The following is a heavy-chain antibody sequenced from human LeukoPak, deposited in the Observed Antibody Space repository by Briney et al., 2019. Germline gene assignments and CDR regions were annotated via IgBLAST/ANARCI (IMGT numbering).Heavy chain of an antibody. J-gene: IGHJ5*02. V-gene: IGHV4-61*02. CDR3: AGTSLVPAAPNWFDP. D-gene: IGHD2-2*01. Sequence: SQTLFLTCTVSGGSISSGSYYWSWIRQPAGKGLEWIGRIYTSGSTNYNPSLKSRVTISVDTSKNQFSLKLSSVTAADTAVYYCAGTSLVPAAPNWFDPWGQGTLVTVSS. CDR2: IYTSGST. CDR1: GGSISSGSYY.